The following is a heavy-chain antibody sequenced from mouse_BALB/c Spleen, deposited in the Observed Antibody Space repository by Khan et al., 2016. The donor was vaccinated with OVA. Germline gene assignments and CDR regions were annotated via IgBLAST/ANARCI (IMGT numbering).Heavy chain of an antibody. CDR2: ILPGSGNT. V-gene: IGHV1-9*01. Sequence: VQLQESGAELMKPGASVKISCKATGYTFSSYWIEWVKQRPGHGLEWIGEILPGSGNTNYNEKFRGKATFTANTSSNTAYMQLSSLTSEDSAVYYCTREGYYYGSARNDYWGQGTTLTVSS. D-gene: IGHD1-1*01. CDR1: GYTFSSYW. J-gene: IGHJ2*01. CDR3: TREGYYYGSARNDY.